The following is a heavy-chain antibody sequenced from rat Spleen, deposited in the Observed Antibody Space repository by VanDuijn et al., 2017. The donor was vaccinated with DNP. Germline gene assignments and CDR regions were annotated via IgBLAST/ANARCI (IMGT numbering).Heavy chain of an antibody. CDR2: ISTGGGNT. D-gene: IGHD1-11*01. Sequence: EVQVVESGGGLVQPGRSLKLSCAASGFSFSDYYMAWVRQAPTKGLEWVASISTGGGNTYYRDSVKGRFTISRDNAKNTQYLQMDSLRSEDTATYYCAREGGTTEGIDFDYWGQGVMVTVSS. V-gene: IGHV5S13*01. CDR3: AREGGTTEGIDFDY. J-gene: IGHJ2*01. CDR1: GFSFSDYY.